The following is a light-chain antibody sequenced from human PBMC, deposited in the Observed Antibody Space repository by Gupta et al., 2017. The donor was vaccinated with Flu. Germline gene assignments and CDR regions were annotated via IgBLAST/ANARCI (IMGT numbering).Light chain of an antibody. CDR3: QQYHTYPFT. Sequence: GDRVTITCRASHDIRNYLAWFQQRPGEAPKSLIYAASNLQSGVPSHFSGSGSGTDFTLTINSLQPEDFATYYCQQYHTYPFTFGPGTKV. J-gene: IGKJ3*01. CDR1: HDIRNY. V-gene: IGKV1-16*02. CDR2: AAS.